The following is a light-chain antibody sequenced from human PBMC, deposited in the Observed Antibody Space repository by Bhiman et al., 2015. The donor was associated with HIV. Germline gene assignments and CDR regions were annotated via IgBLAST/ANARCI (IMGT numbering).Light chain of an antibody. CDR1: KLGEQY. Sequence: YELTQPPSVSVYPGQTASITCSGDKLGEQYVCWYQQKPGLSPVLLMYQDSKRPSGIPERFSGSNSGNTATLTISGTQAMDEADYYCRAWDNSQYVFGPGTKVTVL. CDR2: QDS. CDR3: RAWDNSQYV. J-gene: IGLJ1*01. V-gene: IGLV3-1*01.